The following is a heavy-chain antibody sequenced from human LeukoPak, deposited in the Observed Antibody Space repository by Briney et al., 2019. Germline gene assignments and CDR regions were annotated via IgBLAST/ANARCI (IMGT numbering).Heavy chain of an antibody. V-gene: IGHV4-34*01. D-gene: IGHD5-24*01. Sequence: PSETLSLTCAVYGGSFSSYYWSWIRQPPGKGLEWIGEINHSGSTNYNPSLKSRVTISVDTSKNQFSLKLSSVTAADTAVYYRSRTQRDGYGYWGQGTLVTVSS. J-gene: IGHJ4*02. CDR3: SRTQRDGYGY. CDR2: INHSGST. CDR1: GGSFSSYY.